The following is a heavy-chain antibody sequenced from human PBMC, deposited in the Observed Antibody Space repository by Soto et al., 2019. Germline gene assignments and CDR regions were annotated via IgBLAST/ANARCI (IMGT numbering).Heavy chain of an antibody. Sequence: PSETLSLTCTVSGGSISSYYWSWIRQPPGKGLEWIGEINHSGSTNYSPSLKSRVTISVALKLSSVTAADTAVYYCASPPPMVRGPSYYYYYMDVWGKGTTVTVSS. CDR1: GGSISSYY. D-gene: IGHD3-10*01. CDR3: ASPPPMVRGPSYYYYYMDV. V-gene: IGHV4-34*01. CDR2: INHSGST. J-gene: IGHJ6*03.